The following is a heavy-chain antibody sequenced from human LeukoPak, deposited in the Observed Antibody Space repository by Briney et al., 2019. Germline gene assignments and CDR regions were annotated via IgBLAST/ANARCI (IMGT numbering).Heavy chain of an antibody. V-gene: IGHV3-23*01. CDR1: GFTFSSYA. Sequence: PGGSLRLSCAASGFTFSSYAMSWVRQAPGKGLEWVSAISDSGGSTYYADSVKGRFTISRDNSKNTLYLQMNSLRAEDTAVYYCAKDSGDSSGYYPIFDYWRQGTLVTVPS. CDR2: ISDSGGST. CDR3: AKDSGDSSGYYPIFDY. J-gene: IGHJ4*02. D-gene: IGHD3-22*01.